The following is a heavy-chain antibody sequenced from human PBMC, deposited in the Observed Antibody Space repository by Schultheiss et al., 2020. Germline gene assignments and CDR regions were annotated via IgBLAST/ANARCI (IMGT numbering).Heavy chain of an antibody. CDR2: MNPNSGNT. Sequence: ASVKVSCKASGYTFTSYDINWVRQATGQGLEWMGWMNPNSGNTGYAQKFQGRVTMTRNTSISTAYMELSSLRSEDTAVYYCARGDYDILTGYYPWFDPWGQGTLVTVSS. CDR1: GYTFTSYD. V-gene: IGHV1-8*01. J-gene: IGHJ5*02. CDR3: ARGDYDILTGYYPWFDP. D-gene: IGHD3-9*01.